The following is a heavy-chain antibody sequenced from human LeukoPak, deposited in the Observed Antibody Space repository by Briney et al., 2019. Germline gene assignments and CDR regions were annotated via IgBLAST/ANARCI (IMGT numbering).Heavy chain of an antibody. CDR3: VRDGGYSGYEY. CDR2: IKQDGSEK. V-gene: IGHV3-7*04. CDR1: GFTFSTYW. J-gene: IGHJ4*02. Sequence: GGSLRLSCAASGFTFSTYWMTWVRQAQGKGLEWVANIKQDGSEKYYVDSMKGRITISRDNAKNSLYLQMSSLRAEDTAVYYCVRDGGYSGYEYWGQGTLVTVSS. D-gene: IGHD5-12*01.